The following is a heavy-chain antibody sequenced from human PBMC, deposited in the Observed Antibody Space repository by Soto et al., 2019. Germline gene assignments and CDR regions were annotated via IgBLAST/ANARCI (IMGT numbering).Heavy chain of an antibody. CDR1: GYSFTSYW. V-gene: IGHV5-51*01. D-gene: IGHD6-19*01. Sequence: PGESLKISCKGSGYSFTSYWIGWVRQMPGKGLEWMGIIYPGDSDTRYSPSFQGQVTISADKSISTAYLQWSSLKASDTAMYYCARQQWLPRGAYYYGMDVWGQGTTVTVSS. CDR3: ARQQWLPRGAYYYGMDV. J-gene: IGHJ6*02. CDR2: IYPGDSDT.